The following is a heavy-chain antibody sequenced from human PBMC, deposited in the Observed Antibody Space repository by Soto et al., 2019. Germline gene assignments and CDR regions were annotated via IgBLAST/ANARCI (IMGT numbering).Heavy chain of an antibody. CDR3: ARDDPPTHHCEL. J-gene: IGHJ2*01. CDR1: GFTVSSNY. CDR2: IYSGGST. Sequence: EVQLVESGGGLVQPGGSLRLSCAASGFTVSSNYMSWVRQAPGKGLEWVSVIYSGGSTYYADSVKGRFTISRDNSKNTLYLQMNSLRAADTAVYYCARDDPPTHHCELWGRGTLVTVAS. V-gene: IGHV3-66*01.